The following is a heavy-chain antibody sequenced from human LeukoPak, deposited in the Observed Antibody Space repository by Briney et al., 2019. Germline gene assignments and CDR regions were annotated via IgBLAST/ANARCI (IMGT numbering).Heavy chain of an antibody. D-gene: IGHD5-18*01. V-gene: IGHV3-21*01. CDR3: AREGSGYSYGYTSRYMDV. J-gene: IGHJ6*03. CDR2: ISSSSSYI. Sequence: PGGSLRLSCAASGFTFSSYEMNWVRQAPGKGLEWVSSISSSSSYIYYADSVKGRFTISRDNAKNSLYLQMNSLRAEDTAVYYCAREGSGYSYGYTSRYMDVWGKGTTVTVSS. CDR1: GFTFSSYE.